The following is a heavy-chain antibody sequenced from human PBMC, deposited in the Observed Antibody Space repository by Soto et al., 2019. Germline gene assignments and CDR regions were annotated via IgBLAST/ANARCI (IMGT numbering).Heavy chain of an antibody. CDR1: GGSISSSY. J-gene: IGHJ5*02. V-gene: IGHV4-59*01. CDR3: ARDKYCSGGSCRKNWFEP. Sequence: SETLSLTCTVSGGSISSSYWSWIRQPPGKGLEWLAYIYDDGSANYNPSLKSRATISLDMSKNQFSLKLTSVTAADTAVYYCARDKYCSGGSCRKNWFEPWDRGTLVTAAS. D-gene: IGHD2-15*01. CDR2: IYDDGSA.